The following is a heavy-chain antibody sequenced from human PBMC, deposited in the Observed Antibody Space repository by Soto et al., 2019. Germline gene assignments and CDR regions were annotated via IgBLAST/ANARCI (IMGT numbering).Heavy chain of an antibody. D-gene: IGHD3-10*01. CDR1: GYTFTSYA. CDR2: INAGNGNT. Sequence: ASVKVSCKASGYTFTSYAMHWVHQAPGQRLEWMGWINAGNGNTKYSQKFQGRVTITRDTSASTAYMELNSLRAEDTAVYYCAKGWYGLQHFDYWGQGTLVTVS. J-gene: IGHJ4*02. V-gene: IGHV1-3*01. CDR3: AKGWYGLQHFDY.